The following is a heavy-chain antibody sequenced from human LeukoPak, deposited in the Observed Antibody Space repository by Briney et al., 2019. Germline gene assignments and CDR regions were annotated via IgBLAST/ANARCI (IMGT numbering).Heavy chain of an antibody. CDR2: IIPIFGTA. V-gene: IGHV1-69*13. J-gene: IGHJ5*02. D-gene: IGHD3-10*01. CDR3: ASPPMVRGVFDP. CDR1: GGTFSSYA. Sequence: SVTVSCKASGGTFSSYAISWVRQAPGQGLEWMGGIIPIFGTANYAQKFQGRVTITADESTSTAYMELSSLRSEDTAVYYCASPPMVRGVFDPWGQGTLVTVSS.